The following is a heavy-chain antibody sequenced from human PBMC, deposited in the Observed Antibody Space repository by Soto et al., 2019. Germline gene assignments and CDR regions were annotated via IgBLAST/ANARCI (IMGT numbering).Heavy chain of an antibody. V-gene: IGHV4-34*01. D-gene: IGHD3-10*01. CDR2: INHSGST. CDR3: ARSMVRGVIMVPDYFDY. J-gene: IGHJ4*02. Sequence: PSETLSLTCAVYGGSFSGYSWTWIRQPPGTGLEWIGEINHSGSTNYNPSLKSRVTISVDTSKNQFSLKLTSVTAADTAVYYCARSMVRGVIMVPDYFDYWGQGTLVTVSS. CDR1: GGSFSGYS.